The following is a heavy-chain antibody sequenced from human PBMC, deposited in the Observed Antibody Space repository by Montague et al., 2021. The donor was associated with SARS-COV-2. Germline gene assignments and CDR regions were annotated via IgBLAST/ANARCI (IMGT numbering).Heavy chain of an antibody. CDR3: ARGLTDVTVILVFVGASLYFDS. J-gene: IGHJ4*02. CDR1: GGSFSGHS. V-gene: IGHV4-34*01. CDR2: INHSGGT. D-gene: IGHD3-22*01. Sequence: SETLSLTCAVYGGSFSGHSWTWIRQPPGKGLEWIGEINHSGGTNYNPSXXSRVTISVDTSKSQFSLKLSSLTAADTAVYYCARGLTDVTVILVFVGASLYFDSWGQGALVTVSS.